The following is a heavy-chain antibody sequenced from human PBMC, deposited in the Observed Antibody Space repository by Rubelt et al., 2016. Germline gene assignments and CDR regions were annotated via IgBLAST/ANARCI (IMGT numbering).Heavy chain of an antibody. CDR2: ISGIGGST. Sequence: EVQLVESGGGLVQPGGSLRLSCAASGFTFSSYAMSWVRRAPGKGLEWVSAISGIGGSTYYADSVKGRFTISRYKSKNTLYLQMNSLRAEDTALYYCAKDLGLRGFDYWGQGTLITVSS. D-gene: IGHD4-17*01. J-gene: IGHJ4*02. CDR3: AKDLGLRGFDY. V-gene: IGHV3-23*04. CDR1: GFTFSSYA.